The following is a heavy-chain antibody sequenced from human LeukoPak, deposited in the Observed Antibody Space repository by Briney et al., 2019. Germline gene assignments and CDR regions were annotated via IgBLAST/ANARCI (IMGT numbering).Heavy chain of an antibody. CDR1: GFTLSSFA. J-gene: IGHJ6*03. Sequence: GGSLRLSCTASGFTLSSFAMSWVRQAPGKGLELVSTLSSSGVRTYYADSVKGRFTISRDNSLNTVFLQMNSLRGDDTAIYYCAKNKGQLVPNYCMNVWGKGTTVTVSS. V-gene: IGHV3-23*01. CDR3: AKNKGQLVPNYCMNV. CDR2: LSSSGVRT. D-gene: IGHD6-13*01.